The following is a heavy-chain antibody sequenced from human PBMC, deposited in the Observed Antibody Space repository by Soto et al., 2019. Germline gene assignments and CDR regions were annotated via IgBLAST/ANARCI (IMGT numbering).Heavy chain of an antibody. D-gene: IGHD7-27*01. V-gene: IGHV4-59*01. CDR2: IYYSGST. CDR3: ARVTGDGYFDL. J-gene: IGHJ2*01. Sequence: QVQLQESAPGLVKPSEALSLTCTVSGGSISSYYWSWIRQPPGKGLEWIGYIYYSGSTNFIPSQRSRGPISVDTSKNPFPQNLSSVTAADTAVYYCARVTGDGYFDLCGRGTLVTVSS. CDR1: GGSISSYY.